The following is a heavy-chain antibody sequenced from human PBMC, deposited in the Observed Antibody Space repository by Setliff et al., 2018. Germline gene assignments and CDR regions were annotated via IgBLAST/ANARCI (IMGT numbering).Heavy chain of an antibody. CDR3: RPAVVGRDVCDI. CDR1: GGSFSTYY. J-gene: IGHJ3*02. Sequence: PSEPLSLTCAVYGGSFSTYYWSWIRQPPGKGLEWFGEINQSGSGDYNPSFKGRVTRSVGTSKKQFSLTLTSVTAADTALYYCRPAVVGRDVCDIWGQGTVVTVSS. D-gene: IGHD1-1*01. CDR2: INQSGSG. V-gene: IGHV4-34*01.